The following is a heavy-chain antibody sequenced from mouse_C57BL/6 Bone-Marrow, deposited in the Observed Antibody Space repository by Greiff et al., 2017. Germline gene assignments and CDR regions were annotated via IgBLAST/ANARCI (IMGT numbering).Heavy chain of an antibody. CDR3: ASVNWDGFAY. V-gene: IGHV2-6*01. J-gene: IGHJ3*01. CDR1: GFSLTSSG. CDR2: IWGVGST. Sequence: QVQLQQSGPGLVAPSQSLSITCTVSGFSLTSSGVDWVRQSPGKGLEWLGVIWGVGSTNYNSALKSRLSISKDNSKSQVFLKMNSLQTDDTAMYYCASVNWDGFAYWGQGTLVTFAA. D-gene: IGHD4-1*01.